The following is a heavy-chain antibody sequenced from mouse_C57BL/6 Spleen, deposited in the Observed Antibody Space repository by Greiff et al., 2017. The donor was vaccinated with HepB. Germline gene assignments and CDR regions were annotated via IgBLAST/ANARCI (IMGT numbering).Heavy chain of an antibody. V-gene: IGHV1-18*01. CDR3: AREGGYGSSYWFAY. CDR2: INPNNGGT. J-gene: IGHJ3*01. D-gene: IGHD1-1*01. CDR1: GYTFTDYN. Sequence: VQLQQSGPELVKPGASVKIPCKASGYTFTDYNMDWVKQSHGKSLEWIGDINPNNGGTIYNQKFKGKATLTVDKSSSTAYMELRSLTSEDTAVYYCAREGGYGSSYWFAYWGQGTLVTVSA.